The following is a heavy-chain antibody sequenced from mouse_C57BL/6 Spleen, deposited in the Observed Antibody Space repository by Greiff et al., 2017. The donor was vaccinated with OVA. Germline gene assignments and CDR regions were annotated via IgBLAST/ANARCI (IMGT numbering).Heavy chain of an antibody. Sequence: QVQLQQPGAELVMPGASVKLSCKASGYTFTSYWMHWVKQRPGQGLEWIGEIDPSDSYTNYNQKFKGKSTLTVDKSSSTAYMQLSSLTSEDSAVYYCARSNFYYGYDVRYFDVWGTGTTVTVSS. CDR3: ARSNFYYGYDVRYFDV. V-gene: IGHV1-69*01. D-gene: IGHD2-2*01. CDR2: IDPSDSYT. J-gene: IGHJ1*03. CDR1: GYTFTSYW.